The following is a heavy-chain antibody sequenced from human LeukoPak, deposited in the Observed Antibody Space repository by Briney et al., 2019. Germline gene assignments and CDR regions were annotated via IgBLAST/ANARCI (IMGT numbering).Heavy chain of an antibody. D-gene: IGHD2-2*01. CDR1: GGSFSGYY. V-gene: IGHV4-34*01. Sequence: KPSETLSLTCAVYGGSFSGYYWSWIRKPPGKGLEWIGEINHSGSTNYNPSLKSRVTISVDTSKNQFSLKLSPVTAADTAVYYCARVGRLSTSFNYYMDVWGKGTTVTVCS. J-gene: IGHJ6*03. CDR3: ARVGRLSTSFNYYMDV. CDR2: INHSGST.